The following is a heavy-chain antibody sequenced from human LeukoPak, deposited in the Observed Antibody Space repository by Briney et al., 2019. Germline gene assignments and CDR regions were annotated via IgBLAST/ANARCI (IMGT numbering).Heavy chain of an antibody. CDR1: GGSISSHY. CDR2: IYSSGST. V-gene: IGHV4-4*07. Sequence: IPSETLSLTCTVSGGSISSHYWSWIRQPAGKGLEWIGRIYSSGSTNYNPSLKSRVTMSVDTSKNQFSLRLSSVTAADTAIYYCARVGGCSSTSCSPHYYYYMDVWGKGTTVTVSS. D-gene: IGHD2-2*01. J-gene: IGHJ6*03. CDR3: ARVGGCSSTSCSPHYYYYMDV.